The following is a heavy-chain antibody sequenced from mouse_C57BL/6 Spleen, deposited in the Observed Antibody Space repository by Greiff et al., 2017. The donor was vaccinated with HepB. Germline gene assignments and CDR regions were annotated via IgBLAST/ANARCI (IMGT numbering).Heavy chain of an antibody. D-gene: IGHD2-3*01. CDR3: ASDGYHDY. V-gene: IGHV1-76*01. J-gene: IGHJ2*01. CDR2: IYPGSGNT. CDR1: GYTFTDYY. Sequence: QVQLQQSGAELVRPGASVKLSCKASGYTFTDYYINWVKQRPGQGLEWIARIYPGSGNTYYNEKFKGKATLTAEKSSSTAYMQLSSLTSEDSAVYFCASDGYHDYWGQGTTLTVSS.